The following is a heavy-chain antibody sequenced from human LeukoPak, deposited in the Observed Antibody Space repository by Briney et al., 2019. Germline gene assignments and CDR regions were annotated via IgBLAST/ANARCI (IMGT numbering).Heavy chain of an antibody. J-gene: IGHJ4*02. CDR2: IYPDDSES. CDR3: ARSRDSSGYYYLI. D-gene: IGHD3-22*01. Sequence: GESLQISCEASGYSFTSYWIGWVRQMPGKGLEWMGIIYPDDSESKYSPSFQGQVTISAEKSIRSAYLQWSSLKASDTAMYYCARSRDSSGYYYLIWGQGTLVTVSS. CDR1: GYSFTSYW. V-gene: IGHV5-51*01.